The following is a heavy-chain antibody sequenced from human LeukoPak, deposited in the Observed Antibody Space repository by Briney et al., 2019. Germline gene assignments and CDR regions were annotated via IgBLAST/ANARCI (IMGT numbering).Heavy chain of an antibody. V-gene: IGHV3-30-3*01. CDR1: GFTFSSYA. CDR3: ARAERVVVAAPDY. J-gene: IGHJ4*02. D-gene: IGHD2-15*01. CDR2: ISYDGSNK. Sequence: PGRSLRLSCAASGFTFSSYAMHWVRQAPGKGLEWVAVISYDGSNKYYADSVKGRFTISRDNSKNTLYLQMNSLRAEDTAVYYCARAERVVVAAPDYWGQGTLVTVSS.